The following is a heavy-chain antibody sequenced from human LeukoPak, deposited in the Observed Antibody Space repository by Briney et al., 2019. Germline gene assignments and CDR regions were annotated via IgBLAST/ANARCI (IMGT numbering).Heavy chain of an antibody. CDR3: ARGGFILFDP. D-gene: IGHD3-16*01. CDR1: GGSISSGGYY. Sequence: PSETLSLSCTVSGGSISSGGYYWSWIRQHPGKGLEWIGYIYYSGSTYYNPSLESRVTISVDTSKNQFSLKLSSVTAADTPVYYCARGGFILFDPWGQGTLVTVSS. CDR2: IYYSGST. J-gene: IGHJ5*02. V-gene: IGHV4-31*03.